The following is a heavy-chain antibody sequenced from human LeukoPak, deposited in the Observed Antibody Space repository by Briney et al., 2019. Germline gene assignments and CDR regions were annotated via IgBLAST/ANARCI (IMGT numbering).Heavy chain of an antibody. J-gene: IGHJ4*02. CDR1: GYTFSGYY. D-gene: IGHD1-26*01. V-gene: IGHV1-2*02. CDR2: INSNSGGT. CDR3: ACADEVGATTYY. Sequence: GASVKVSCKASGYTFSGYYMHCVRQAPGQGLEWMGWINSNSGGTNYAQKFQGRATMTRDTSIRTAYMELSRLRSDETAVYYCACADEVGATTYYWGQGTLVTVSS.